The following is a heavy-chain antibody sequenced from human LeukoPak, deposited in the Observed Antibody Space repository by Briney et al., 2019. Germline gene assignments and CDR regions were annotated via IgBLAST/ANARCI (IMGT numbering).Heavy chain of an antibody. CDR2: INHSGST. V-gene: IGHV4-34*01. D-gene: IGHD3-10*01. CDR1: GGSFSGYY. Sequence: SETLSLTCAVYGGSFSGYYWSWLRQPPRKGLAWIGEINHSGSTNYNPSLQSRVTISVDTSKNQFSLKLSSVTAADTAVYYCARGHYYGSGSYDYWGQGTLVTVSS. CDR3: ARGHYYGSGSYDY. J-gene: IGHJ4*02.